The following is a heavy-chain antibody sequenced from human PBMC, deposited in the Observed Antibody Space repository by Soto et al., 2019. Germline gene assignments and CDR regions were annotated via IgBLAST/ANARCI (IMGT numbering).Heavy chain of an antibody. CDR1: GFTFRSYW. D-gene: IGHD1-1*01. V-gene: IGHV3-7*05. Sequence: EGQLVESGGGLVQPGGSLRLSCQVSGFTFRSYWMTWVRRAPGKGLEWVANINLDGSAKYYVDAVKGRFTISRDNAKNSAHVELRDLTADDTAVYYCARAAMAGNEVPGDWGQGTPVTVSS. CDR2: INLDGSAK. CDR3: ARAAMAGNEVPGD. J-gene: IGHJ1*01.